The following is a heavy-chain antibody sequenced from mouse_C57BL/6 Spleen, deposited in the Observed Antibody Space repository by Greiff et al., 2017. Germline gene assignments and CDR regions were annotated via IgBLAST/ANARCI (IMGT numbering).Heavy chain of an antibody. D-gene: IGHD2-4*01. CDR2: IDPSDSYT. J-gene: IGHJ4*01. CDR1: GYTFTSYW. V-gene: IGHV1-50*01. CDR3: ARVRLRLAMDY. Sequence: VQLQQPGAELVKPGASVKLSCKASGYTFTSYWMQWVKQRPGQGLEWIGEIDPSDSYTNYNQKFKGKATLTVDTSSSTAYMQLSSLTSEDSAVYYCARVRLRLAMDYWGQGTSVTVSS.